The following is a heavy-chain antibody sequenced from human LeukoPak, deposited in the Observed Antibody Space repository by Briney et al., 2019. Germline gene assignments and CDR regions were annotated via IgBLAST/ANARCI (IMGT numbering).Heavy chain of an antibody. CDR3: ARGLNDSWTGENY. CDR1: DGSFSGYY. CDR2: INHSGST. J-gene: IGHJ4*02. V-gene: IGHV4-34*01. Sequence: SETLSLTCAVYDGSFSGYYWSWIRQPPGKGLEWIGEINHSGSTNYNPSLKSRVTISLDTSKSQFSLKVRCVTAADTAVYYCARGLNDSWTGENYWGQGTLVTVSS. D-gene: IGHD3-3*01.